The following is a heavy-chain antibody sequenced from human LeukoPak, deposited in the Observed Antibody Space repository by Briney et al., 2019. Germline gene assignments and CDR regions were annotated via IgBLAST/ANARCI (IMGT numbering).Heavy chain of an antibody. CDR2: INHSGST. CDR1: GGSFRGYY. J-gene: IGHJ6*03. Sequence: SETLSLTCAVYGGSFRGYYWSWIRQPPGKGLEWIGEINHSGSTNYNPSLKSRVTISVDTSKNQFSLKLSSVTAADTAVYYCARRFGRYYGSGSYYNPSIYYYYYMDVWGKGTTVTVSS. V-gene: IGHV4-34*01. CDR3: ARRFGRYYGSGSYYNPSIYYYYYMDV. D-gene: IGHD3-10*01.